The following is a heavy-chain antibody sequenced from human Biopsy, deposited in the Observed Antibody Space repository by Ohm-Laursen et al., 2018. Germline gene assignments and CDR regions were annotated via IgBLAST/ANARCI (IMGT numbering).Heavy chain of an antibody. CDR2: IHGSGRT. V-gene: IGHV3-66*01. CDR3: AGAGGHSF. J-gene: IGHJ4*02. D-gene: IGHD3-16*01. Sequence: SLRLSCAASEFNVDRNHMNWVRQAPGKGLEWVSMIHGSGRTDYADSVKGRFTFSRDNSKDTVYLQMNALRVDDTAMYYCAGAGGHSFWGQGALVTVSS. CDR1: EFNVDRNH.